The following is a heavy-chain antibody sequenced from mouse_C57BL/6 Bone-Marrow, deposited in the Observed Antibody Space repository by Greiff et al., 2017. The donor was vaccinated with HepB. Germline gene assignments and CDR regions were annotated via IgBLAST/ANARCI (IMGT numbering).Heavy chain of an antibody. J-gene: IGHJ4*01. Sequence: QVQLQQSGSELRSPGSSVKLSCKDFDSEVFPIAYMSWVRQKPGHGFEWIGGILPSIGRTIYGEKFEDKATLDADTLSNTAYLELNSLTSEDSAIYYCARRGLGGTDYYAMDYWGQGTSVTVSS. V-gene: IGHV15-2*01. CDR2: ILPSIGRT. D-gene: IGHD3-3*01. CDR3: ARRGLGGTDYYAMDY. CDR1: DSEVFPIAY.